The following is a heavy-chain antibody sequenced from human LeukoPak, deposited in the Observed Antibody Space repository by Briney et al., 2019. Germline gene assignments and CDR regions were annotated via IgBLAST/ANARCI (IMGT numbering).Heavy chain of an antibody. Sequence: GGSLRLSCAASGFIFSTYWMHWVRQAPVKGLVWVSRINPDGSNTNYADSVEGRFTISRDNTKNTLYLQMNSLRAEDTALYYCVSYAQYHVGHYYSAYWGQGTLVTVSS. D-gene: IGHD3-3*01. V-gene: IGHV3-74*01. CDR1: GFIFSTYW. CDR3: VSYAQYHVGHYYSAY. CDR2: INPDGSNT. J-gene: IGHJ4*02.